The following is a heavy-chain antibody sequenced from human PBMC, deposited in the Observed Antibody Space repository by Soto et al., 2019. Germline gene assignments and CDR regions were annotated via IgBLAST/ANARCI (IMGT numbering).Heavy chain of an antibody. Sequence: SETLSLTCTVSGGSISSGGYYWSWIRQHPGKGLEWIGYIYYSGSTYYNPSLKSRITISVDTSKNQFSLKLTSVTAADTAVYHCARASIRGQPFFFDSWGQGTLVTVSS. CDR2: IYYSGST. V-gene: IGHV4-31*03. D-gene: IGHD2-2*02. J-gene: IGHJ4*02. CDR1: GGSISSGGYY. CDR3: ARASIRGQPFFFDS.